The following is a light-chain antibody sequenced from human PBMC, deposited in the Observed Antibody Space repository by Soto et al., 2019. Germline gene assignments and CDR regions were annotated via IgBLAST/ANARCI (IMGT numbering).Light chain of an antibody. CDR2: GAS. V-gene: IGKV1-39*01. Sequence: IQMTQSPSSLSASVGDRVTITCRASQSISSYLNWYQQKPGKGPKLLIYGASSLESGVPSRFSGSGSGTDFTLTINSLQPEDFETYYCQQSYSILTFGGGTKVDIK. J-gene: IGKJ4*01. CDR3: QQSYSILT. CDR1: QSISSY.